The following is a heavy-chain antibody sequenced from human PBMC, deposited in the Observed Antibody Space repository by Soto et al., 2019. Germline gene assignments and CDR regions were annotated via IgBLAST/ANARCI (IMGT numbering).Heavy chain of an antibody. J-gene: IGHJ4*02. CDR3: ARAGDCSGGSCYSFILDY. V-gene: IGHV1-69*01. CDR2: LIPSFGTA. Sequence: QVQLVQSGAEVKKPGSSVKVSCKASGGGFNSYAFSWVRQAPGQGLEWMGALIPSFGTANYAQKFQGRVKITADESTTTVYRDLSSLTPDDTAMYFCARAGDCSGGSCYSFILDYWGQGTQVTVSS. CDR1: GGGFNSYA. D-gene: IGHD2-15*01.